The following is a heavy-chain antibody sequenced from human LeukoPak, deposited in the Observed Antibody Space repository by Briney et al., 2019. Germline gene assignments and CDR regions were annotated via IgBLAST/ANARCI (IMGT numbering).Heavy chain of an antibody. CDR3: ARGRRNKDDSSGYYRLTDP. CDR2: MNPNSSNT. J-gene: IGHJ5*02. CDR1: GYTFTSYD. D-gene: IGHD3-22*01. Sequence: ASVKVSCKASGYTFTSYDINWVRQATGQGLEWMGWMNPNSSNTGYAQKFQGRVTMTRNTSISTAYMELSSLRSEDTAVYYCARGRRNKDDSSGYYRLTDPWGQGTLVTVSS. V-gene: IGHV1-8*01.